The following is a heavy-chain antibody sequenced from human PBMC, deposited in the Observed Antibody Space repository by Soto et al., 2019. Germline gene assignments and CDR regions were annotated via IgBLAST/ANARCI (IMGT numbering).Heavy chain of an antibody. Sequence: GGSLRLSCAASGFTFSIYSMNWVRQAPGKGLEWVSYIMPGSSHIFYADSVKGRFTISRDNAKNSLYLQMNSLRAEDTAVYYCARGRFLEWLLFNYYYYGMYVWGQGTTVTVSS. CDR3: ARGRFLEWLLFNYYYYGMYV. CDR2: IMPGSSHI. CDR1: GFTFSIYS. V-gene: IGHV3-48*01. J-gene: IGHJ6*02. D-gene: IGHD3-3*01.